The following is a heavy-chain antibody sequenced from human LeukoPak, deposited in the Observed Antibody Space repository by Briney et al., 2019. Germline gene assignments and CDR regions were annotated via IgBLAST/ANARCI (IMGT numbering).Heavy chain of an antibody. J-gene: IGHJ4*02. V-gene: IGHV4-34*01. Sequence: PSETLSLTCAVYGGSFSDYYWSWVRQPPGKGLEWIGEVNHNGSTNYNPSLESRLTISIDTSKNQFSLKLNSVTAADTAVYYCARGGKATVVTMWGQGILVTVSS. CDR1: GGSFSDYY. D-gene: IGHD4-23*01. CDR3: ARGGKATVVTM. CDR2: VNHNGST.